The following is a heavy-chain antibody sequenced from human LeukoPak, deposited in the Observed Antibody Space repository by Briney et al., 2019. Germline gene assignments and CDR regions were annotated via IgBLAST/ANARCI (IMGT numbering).Heavy chain of an antibody. V-gene: IGHV3-7*01. D-gene: IGHD3-22*01. Sequence: GGSLRLSCAASGFTFSSYWMSWVRQAPGRGLEWVANIKQDGSEKYYVDSVKGRFTISRDNAKNSLYLQMNSLRAEDTAVYYCARVWYYYDSSGYYPAFDYWGQGTLVTVSS. CDR3: ARVWYYYDSSGYYPAFDY. CDR1: GFTFSSYW. CDR2: IKQDGSEK. J-gene: IGHJ4*02.